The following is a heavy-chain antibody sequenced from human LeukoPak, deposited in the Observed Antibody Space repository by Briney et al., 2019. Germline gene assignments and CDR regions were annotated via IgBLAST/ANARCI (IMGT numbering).Heavy chain of an antibody. CDR1: GGTFSSYA. CDR3: ARGQGGDYGDYGAAFDI. V-gene: IGHV1-18*01. D-gene: IGHD4-17*01. CDR2: ISAYNGNT. Sequence: ASVKVSCKASGGTFSSYAISWVRQAPGQGLEWMGWISAYNGNTNYAQKLQGRVTMTTDTSTSTAYMELRSLRSDDTAVHYCARGQGGDYGDYGAAFDIWGQGTMVTVSS. J-gene: IGHJ3*02.